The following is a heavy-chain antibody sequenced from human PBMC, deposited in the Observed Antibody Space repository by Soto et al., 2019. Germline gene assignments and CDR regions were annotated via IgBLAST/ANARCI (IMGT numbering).Heavy chain of an antibody. J-gene: IGHJ5*02. Sequence: SETLSLTCTVSGGSISSYYWSWIRQPPGKGLEWIGYIYYSGSTNYNPSLKSRVTISVDTSKNQFSLKLSSVTAADTAVYYCARASNYDFWSGLINAEHWFDPWGQGTLVTVPS. V-gene: IGHV4-59*01. CDR3: ARASNYDFWSGLINAEHWFDP. CDR2: IYYSGST. CDR1: GGSISSYY. D-gene: IGHD3-3*01.